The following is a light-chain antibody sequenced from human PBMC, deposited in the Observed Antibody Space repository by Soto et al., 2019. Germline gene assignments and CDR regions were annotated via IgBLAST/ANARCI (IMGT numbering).Light chain of an antibody. CDR1: QSVSRN. V-gene: IGKV3-15*01. J-gene: IGKJ1*01. Sequence: EIVMTQSPATLSVSPGERATLSCRASQSVSRNVAWYQQKPGQAPRLLIHDASTRATGISVRFSGSGSGTEFTLTISSLQSEDFAVYYCQQYDTSRTFGQGTKVEIK. CDR3: QQYDTSRT. CDR2: DAS.